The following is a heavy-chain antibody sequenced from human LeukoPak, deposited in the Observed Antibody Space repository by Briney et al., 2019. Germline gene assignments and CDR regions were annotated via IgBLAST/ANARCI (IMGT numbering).Heavy chain of an antibody. D-gene: IGHD2-2*01. CDR1: GFPFSSYN. CDR2: ISSSSKTI. CDR3: APGYCDSTSCTHYFNY. Sequence: PGGSLRLSCAASGFPFSSYNMTWVRQAPGKGLEWISYISSSSKTIYYTDSVRGRFSISRDNAKNSLYLQMNSLRVEDTAVYYCAPGYCDSTSCTHYFNYWGQGTLVTVSS. V-gene: IGHV3-48*01. J-gene: IGHJ4*02.